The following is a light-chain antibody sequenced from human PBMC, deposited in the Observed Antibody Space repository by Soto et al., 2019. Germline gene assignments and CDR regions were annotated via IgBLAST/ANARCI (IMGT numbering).Light chain of an antibody. V-gene: IGLV2-14*01. CDR1: SSDIGTYTY. CDR2: EVS. CDR3: SSYSSSTKAYV. Sequence: QSVLTQPASVSGSPGQSITISCTGTSSDIGTYTYVSWYQHHPGKAPKVVIFEVSNRPSGVSNRFSGSKSGNTASLTISGRQAEDESDYFCSSYSSSTKAYVFGPGTKLTVL. J-gene: IGLJ1*01.